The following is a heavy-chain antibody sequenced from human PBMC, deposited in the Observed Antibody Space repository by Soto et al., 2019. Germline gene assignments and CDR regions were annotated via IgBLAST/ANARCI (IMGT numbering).Heavy chain of an antibody. CDR2: SKSKSDGGAT. D-gene: IGHD1-26*01. CDR1: GFSFTNAW. J-gene: IGHJ4*02. CDR3: VTGHTGGYFGGYNFDN. V-gene: IGHV3-15*07. Sequence: EGQLVESGGGLVKPGGSLGLSCAASGFSFTNAWMNWVRQAPGKGLEWVGRSKSKSDGGATDYAAPVKGRFTISRDDSKDTLYLQMNSLKVEDTGVYYCVTGHTGGYFGGYNFDNWGQGTLVTVSS.